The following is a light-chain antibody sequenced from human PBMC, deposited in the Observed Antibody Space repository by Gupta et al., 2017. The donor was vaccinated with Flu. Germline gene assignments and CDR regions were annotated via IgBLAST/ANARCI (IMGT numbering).Light chain of an antibody. CDR3: QQSYSNPRT. CDR2: RAS. CDR1: QNIDTY. Sequence: DIQMTQSPSSLAASVGDRVTITCRASQNIDTYLNWYQQKPGKAPQLLIYRASSLQRGVPSGFSGSGSGTDFTLTISTLQIEHFATYYCQQSYSNPRTFGQGTKLEI. J-gene: IGKJ2*01. V-gene: IGKV1-39*01.